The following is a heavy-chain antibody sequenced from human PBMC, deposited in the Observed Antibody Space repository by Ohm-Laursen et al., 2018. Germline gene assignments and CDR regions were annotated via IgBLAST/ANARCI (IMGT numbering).Heavy chain of an antibody. D-gene: IGHD4/OR15-4a*01. Sequence: SLRLSCAASGFTFSSYAMSWVRQAPGKGLEWVSGISGSGGSSYYADSVKGRFTISRDNSRNTLYLQMNSLRAEDTAVYYCAREPYDASLRGYFDYWGQGTLVTVSS. J-gene: IGHJ4*02. CDR3: AREPYDASLRGYFDY. CDR1: GFTFSSYA. CDR2: ISGSGGSS. V-gene: IGHV3-23*01.